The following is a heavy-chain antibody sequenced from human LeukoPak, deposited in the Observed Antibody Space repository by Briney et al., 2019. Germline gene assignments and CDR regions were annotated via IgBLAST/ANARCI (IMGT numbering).Heavy chain of an antibody. J-gene: IGHJ4*02. Sequence: PSETLSLTCTVSGGSISSGSYYWNWIRQPAGKGLEWIGRIYNSGNTNYNPSLKSRVTISVDTSKNQFSLKLSSVTAADTAVYYCARLVVSSWYHEVLLGRDYWGQGTLVTVSS. CDR1: GGSISSGSYY. D-gene: IGHD6-13*01. CDR3: ARLVVSSWYHEVLLGRDY. CDR2: IYNSGNT. V-gene: IGHV4-61*02.